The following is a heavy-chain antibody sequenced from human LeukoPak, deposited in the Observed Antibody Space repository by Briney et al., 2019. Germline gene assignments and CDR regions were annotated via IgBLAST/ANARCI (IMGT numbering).Heavy chain of an antibody. D-gene: IGHD3/OR15-3a*01. Sequence: GGSLRLSCAASGFTFNSYGMHWVRQAPGKGLEWVAVISYDGSNKYYADSVKGRFTISRDNSKNSLYLQMNSLRAEDTAVYYCAKLWTGATSYWGQGTLVTVSS. CDR1: GFTFNSYG. CDR3: AKLWTGATSY. J-gene: IGHJ4*02. V-gene: IGHV3-30*18. CDR2: ISYDGSNK.